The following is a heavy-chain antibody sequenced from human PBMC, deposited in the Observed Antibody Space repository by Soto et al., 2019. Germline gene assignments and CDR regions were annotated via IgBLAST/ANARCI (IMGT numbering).Heavy chain of an antibody. CDR1: GGTFSSYA. CDR2: SIPIFGTA. D-gene: IGHD6-19*01. J-gene: IGHJ4*02. V-gene: IGHV1-69*01. Sequence: QVQLVQSGAEVKKPGSSGKVSCKASGGTFSSYAISWVRQAPGQGLEWMGGSIPIFGTANYAQKLQGRVTITADESTSTAYMELSSLRSEDTAVYYCARASQLEPLVIGWYDYWGQGTLVTVSS. CDR3: ARASQLEPLVIGWYDY.